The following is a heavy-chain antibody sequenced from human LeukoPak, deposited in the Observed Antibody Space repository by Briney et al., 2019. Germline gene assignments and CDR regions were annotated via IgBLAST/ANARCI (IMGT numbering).Heavy chain of an antibody. CDR1: GGSISSYY. Sequence: SETLSLTCTVSGGSISSYYWSWIRQPPGKGLDWIGYNSGSTNYNPSLKSRVTISLDTSQNQFSLKLSSVTAADTAVYYCARRRRATPILFNYWGQGTLVTVSS. CDR3: ARRRRATPILFNY. CDR2: NSGST. V-gene: IGHV4-59*08. J-gene: IGHJ4*02. D-gene: IGHD5-12*01.